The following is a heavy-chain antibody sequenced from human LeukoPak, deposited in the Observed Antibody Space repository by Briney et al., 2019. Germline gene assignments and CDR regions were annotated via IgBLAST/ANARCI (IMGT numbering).Heavy chain of an antibody. D-gene: IGHD2-15*01. CDR2: IYPGDSDT. V-gene: IGHV5-51*01. Sequence: RGESLKISCKGSGYSFTSYWIGWVRQMPGKGLEWMGIIYPGDSDTRYSPSFQGQVTISADKSISTAYLPWSSLKASDTAMDYCARQRMGDIVVVVAATQYYYGMDVWGQGTTVTVSS. CDR1: GYSFTSYW. CDR3: ARQRMGDIVVVVAATQYYYGMDV. J-gene: IGHJ6*02.